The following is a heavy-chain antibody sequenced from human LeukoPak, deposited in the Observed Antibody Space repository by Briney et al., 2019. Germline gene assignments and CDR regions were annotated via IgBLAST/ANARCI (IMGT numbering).Heavy chain of an antibody. CDR1: GFTFSSYS. D-gene: IGHD6-6*01. V-gene: IGHV3-21*01. CDR2: ISSSSSYI. CDR3: AGSVEYSSSAAGDY. J-gene: IGHJ4*02. Sequence: PGGSPRLSCAASGFTFSSYSMNWVRQAPGKGLEWVSSISSSSSYIYYADSVKGRFTISRDNAKNSLYLQMNSLRAEDTAVYYCAGSVEYSSSAAGDYWGQGTLVTVSS.